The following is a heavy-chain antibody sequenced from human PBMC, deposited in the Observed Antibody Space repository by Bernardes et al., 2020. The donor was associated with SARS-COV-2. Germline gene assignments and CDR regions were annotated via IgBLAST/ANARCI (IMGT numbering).Heavy chain of an antibody. CDR1: GFTFSSYE. CDR2: ISSSGSTI. Sequence: GGSLRLFCAASGFTFSSYEMNWVRQAPGKGLEWVSYISSSGSTIFYADSVKGRFTISRDNAKNSLYLQMNSLRAEDTAVYYCAREERSITIFGVVITQTFDYWGQGTLVTVSS. D-gene: IGHD3-3*01. J-gene: IGHJ4*02. CDR3: AREERSITIFGVVITQTFDY. V-gene: IGHV3-48*03.